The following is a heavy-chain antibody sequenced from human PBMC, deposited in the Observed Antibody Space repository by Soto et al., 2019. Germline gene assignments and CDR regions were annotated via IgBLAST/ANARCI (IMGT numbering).Heavy chain of an antibody. J-gene: IGHJ4*02. Sequence: GGSLRLSCAASGFTFSSYAMSWVRQAPGKGLEWVSTNSDSGNSTYSADSVKGRFTISRDNSKNTLYLQMNSLRAEDTAVYYCARDRYGDPLWGQDDFDYWGQGTLVTVSS. D-gene: IGHD4-17*01. V-gene: IGHV3-23*01. CDR2: NSDSGNST. CDR3: ARDRYGDPLWGQDDFDY. CDR1: GFTFSSYA.